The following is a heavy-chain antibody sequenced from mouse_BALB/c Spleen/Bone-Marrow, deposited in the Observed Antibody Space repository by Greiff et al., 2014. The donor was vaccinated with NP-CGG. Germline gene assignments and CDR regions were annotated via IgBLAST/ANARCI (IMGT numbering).Heavy chain of an antibody. V-gene: IGHV5-12-1*01. CDR2: ISSGGGST. J-gene: IGHJ1*01. D-gene: IGHD1-2*01. CDR1: GFAFSSYD. Sequence: EVKVEESGGGLVKPGGSLKLSCAASGFAFSSYDTSWVRQTPEKRLEWVAYISSGGGSTYYPDTVKGRFTISRDNAKNTLYLQMSSLKSEDTAMYYCARQGYGYVDFDVWGAGTTVTVSS. CDR3: ARQGYGYVDFDV.